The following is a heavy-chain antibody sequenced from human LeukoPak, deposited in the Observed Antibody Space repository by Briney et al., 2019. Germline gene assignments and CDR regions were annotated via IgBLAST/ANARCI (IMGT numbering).Heavy chain of an antibody. CDR1: GYTLTSYT. D-gene: IGHD6-19*01. J-gene: IGHJ4*02. CDR2: INGGNDNT. CDR3: AREDGGWYNIYFNY. V-gene: IGHV1-3*01. Sequence: ASVKVSCKASGYTLTSYTMHWVRQAPGQRLEWMGWINGGNDNTRYSEKFQGRVTITRDTSASTTYMELSSLRSEDTAVYYCAREDGGWYNIYFNYWGQGTPVTVSS.